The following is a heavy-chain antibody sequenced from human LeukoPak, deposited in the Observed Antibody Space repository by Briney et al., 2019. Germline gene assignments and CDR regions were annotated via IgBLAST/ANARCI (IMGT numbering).Heavy chain of an antibody. V-gene: IGHV3-21*01. CDR2: ISSSSSYI. D-gene: IGHD1-26*01. CDR3: ARDDGSYYGAFDI. CDR1: GFTFSSYS. Sequence: GGSLRLSCAASGFTFSSYSMNWVRQAPGKGLEWVSSISSSSSYIYYADSVKGRFTISRDNAKNSLYLQMNSLRAEDTAVYYCARDDGSYYGAFDIWGQGTMVTVSS. J-gene: IGHJ3*02.